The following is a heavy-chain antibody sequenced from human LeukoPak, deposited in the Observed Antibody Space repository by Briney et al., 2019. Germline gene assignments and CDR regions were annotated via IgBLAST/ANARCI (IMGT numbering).Heavy chain of an antibody. CDR3: ARDPFIVGATAPFDY. Sequence: GGSLRLSCEASGFIFSRYGMHWVRQAPGKGLEWVALVSHDGSKKYCADSVKGRFTISRDNAKNSLYLQMNSLRAEDTAVYYCARDPFIVGATAPFDYWGQGTLVTVSS. CDR2: VSHDGSKK. J-gene: IGHJ4*02. V-gene: IGHV3-30*03. CDR1: GFIFSRYG. D-gene: IGHD1-26*01.